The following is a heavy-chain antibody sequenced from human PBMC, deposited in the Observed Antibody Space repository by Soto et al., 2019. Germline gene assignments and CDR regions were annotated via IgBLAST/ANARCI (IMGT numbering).Heavy chain of an antibody. CDR3: GKHMNYGSGWPIGH. D-gene: IGHD6-19*01. V-gene: IGHV3-23*01. CDR2: FDGSVGHT. J-gene: IGHJ1*01. Sequence: VGSLRLSCAVSGFTFSRYAVSCVRQAPGKGLEWVSVFDGSVGHTYYANSVKGRFAISSDNSKNTLFLQMNSLKAEDTAVYFCGKHMNYGSGWPIGHCGLGTLVTVSS. CDR1: GFTFSRYA.